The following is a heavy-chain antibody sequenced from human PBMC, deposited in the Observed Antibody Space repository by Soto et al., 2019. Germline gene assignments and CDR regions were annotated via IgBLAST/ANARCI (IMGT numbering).Heavy chain of an antibody. CDR2: ISSSSSYI. J-gene: IGHJ4*02. CDR3: ARAGYCSGGSCYNDY. Sequence: GGSLRLSCAASGFTFSSYSMNWVRQAPGKGLEWVSSISSSSSYIYYADSVKGRFTISRDNAKNSLYLQMNSLRAEDTAVYCCARAGYCSGGSCYNDYWGQGTLVTVSS. V-gene: IGHV3-21*01. D-gene: IGHD2-15*01. CDR1: GFTFSSYS.